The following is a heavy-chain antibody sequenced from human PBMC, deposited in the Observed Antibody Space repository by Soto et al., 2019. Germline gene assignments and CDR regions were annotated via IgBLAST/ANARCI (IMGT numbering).Heavy chain of an antibody. CDR3: AKHSRSSPYYMDV. V-gene: IGHV3-23*01. D-gene: IGHD2-21*01. CDR1: GFTFSNFA. CDR2: FSVITGTT. J-gene: IGHJ6*03. Sequence: GGSLRLSCAASGFTFSNFAMSWVRHAPGKGLEWVSDFSVITGTTYYADSVKGRFIISRDNSKNTLHQQMNSLRAEDTAVYYCAKHSRSSPYYMDVWGQGTTGSVSS.